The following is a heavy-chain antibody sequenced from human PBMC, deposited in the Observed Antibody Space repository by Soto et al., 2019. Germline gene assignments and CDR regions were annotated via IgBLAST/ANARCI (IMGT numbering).Heavy chain of an antibody. D-gene: IGHD6-6*01. CDR3: AKDIYSSSSGDGYFDL. J-gene: IGHJ2*01. Sequence: EVRLVESGGGLVQPGRSLRLSCAVSGFTFNDYAMHWVRQPPGKGLEWVSGLSWNSGGIVYADSVKGRFTISRDNAKNSRYLQMNSLRAEATAFYYCAKDIYSSSSGDGYFDLWGRGTLVTVSS. CDR2: LSWNSGGI. CDR1: GFTFNDYA. V-gene: IGHV3-9*01.